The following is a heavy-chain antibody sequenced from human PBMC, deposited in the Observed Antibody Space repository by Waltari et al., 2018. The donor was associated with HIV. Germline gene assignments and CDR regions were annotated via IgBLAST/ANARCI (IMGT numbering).Heavy chain of an antibody. J-gene: IGHJ6*02. D-gene: IGHD4-17*01. CDR2: IYYSGST. CDR1: GGSISSYY. V-gene: IGHV4-59*01. CDR3: ARGGTTVTRAYYYGMDV. Sequence: QVQLQESGPGLVKPSETLSLTCTVSGGSISSYYWRWIRQPPGKGLEWIGYIYYSGSTNYNPSLKSRVTISVDTSKNQFSLKLSSVTAADTAVYYCARGGTTVTRAYYYGMDVWGQGTTVTVSS.